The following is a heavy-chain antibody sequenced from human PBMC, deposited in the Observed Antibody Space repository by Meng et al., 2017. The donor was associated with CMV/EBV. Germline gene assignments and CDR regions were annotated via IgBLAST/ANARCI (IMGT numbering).Heavy chain of an antibody. V-gene: IGHV4-34*01. Sequence: GPLRLSCAVYGGSFSGYYWSWIRQPPGKGLEWIGEINHSGSTNYNPSLKSRVTISVDTSKNQFSLKLSSVTAADTAVYYCARAKTMDYWGQGTLVTVSS. CDR3: ARAKTMDY. CDR1: GGSFSGYY. D-gene: IGHD1-14*01. CDR2: INHSGST. J-gene: IGHJ4*02.